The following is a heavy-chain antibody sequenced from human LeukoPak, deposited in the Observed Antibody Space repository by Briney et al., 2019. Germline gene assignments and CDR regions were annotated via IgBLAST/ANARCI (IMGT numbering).Heavy chain of an antibody. CDR1: GGSISSGGYY. D-gene: IGHD6-13*01. J-gene: IGHJ5*02. V-gene: IGHV4-31*03. Sequence: SQTLSLTCTVSGGSISSGGYYWSWIRQHPGQGLEWIGYIYYSGSTYYNPSLKSRVTISVDTSKNQFSLKLSSVTAADTAVYYCAREGSSWLPGRFDPWGQGTLVTVSS. CDR3: AREGSSWLPGRFDP. CDR2: IYYSGST.